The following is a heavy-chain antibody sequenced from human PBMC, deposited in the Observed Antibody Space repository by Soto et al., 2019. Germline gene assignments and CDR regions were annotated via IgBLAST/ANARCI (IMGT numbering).Heavy chain of an antibody. J-gene: IGHJ6*02. V-gene: IGHV3-23*01. CDR3: AKGSVVGADYFYGMDV. CDR1: GFTFSSYG. D-gene: IGHD2-2*01. Sequence: PGGSLRLSCAAAGFTFSSYGMSWVRQAPGKGLEWVSAVSGSGGSVYYADSVRGRFTISRDNSKNTLYLQVNSLRAEDTAIYYCAKGSVVGADYFYGMDVWGQGTTVTVSS. CDR2: VSGSGGSV.